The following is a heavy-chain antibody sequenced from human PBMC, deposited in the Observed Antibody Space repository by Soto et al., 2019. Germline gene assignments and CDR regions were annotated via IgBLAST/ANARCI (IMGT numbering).Heavy chain of an antibody. CDR2: TYYRSKWYN. Sequence: QVPLQQSGPGLVKPSQTISLPCAISGASVSSKRDTWNWIRPSPSRGLEWLGRTYYRSKWYNDYAVSVKSRIATNPDTPKNQSTRQLKSMTPEDTAVYYYAREGELELRHSNWFDPWGQGTLVTVSS. J-gene: IGHJ5*02. CDR3: AREGELELRHSNWFDP. CDR1: GASVSSKRDT. V-gene: IGHV6-1*01. D-gene: IGHD1-7*01.